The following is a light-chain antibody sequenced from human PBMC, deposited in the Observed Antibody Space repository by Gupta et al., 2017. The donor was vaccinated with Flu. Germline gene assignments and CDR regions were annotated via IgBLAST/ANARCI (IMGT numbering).Light chain of an antibody. CDR2: GAS. Sequence: EIVMTQSPATLSVSPGERATLSCRASQSVSTNLVWYQQKPGQAPRLLIYGASTRATGIPARFSGSGSGTEFTLPISSLQSEDFALYYCQQYNNWPRTFGQGTKVEI. V-gene: IGKV3-15*01. J-gene: IGKJ1*01. CDR1: QSVSTN. CDR3: QQYNNWPRT.